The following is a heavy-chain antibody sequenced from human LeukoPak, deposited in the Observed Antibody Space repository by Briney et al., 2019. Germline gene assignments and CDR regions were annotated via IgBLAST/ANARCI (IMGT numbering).Heavy chain of an antibody. Sequence: GGSLRLSCAASGFTFSSYAMSWVRQAPGKGLEWVSAISGSGGSTYYADSVKGRFTISRDNSKNTLYLQMNSLRAEDTAVYYCAKDWSYRSPPIGGYPVFGMFSDYWGQGTLVTVSS. D-gene: IGHD1-26*01. CDR1: GFTFSSYA. CDR2: ISGSGGST. CDR3: AKDWSYRSPPIGGYPVFGMFSDY. V-gene: IGHV3-23*01. J-gene: IGHJ4*02.